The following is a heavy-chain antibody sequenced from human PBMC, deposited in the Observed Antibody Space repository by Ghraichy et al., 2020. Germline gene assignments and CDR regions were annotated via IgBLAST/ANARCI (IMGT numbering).Heavy chain of an antibody. D-gene: IGHD3-10*01. CDR1: GFTFRTFW. CDR3: ARDLDTYGSGNFN. V-gene: IGHV3-74*01. J-gene: IGHJ4*02. Sequence: LSLTCAASGFTFRTFWMHWVRQVPGTGLAWVSRINPDGSVIGYADSVKGRFTISRDNAKNTLYMQMNSLGVEDTAVYYCARDLDTYGSGNFNWGQGTLVTVSS. CDR2: INPDGSVI.